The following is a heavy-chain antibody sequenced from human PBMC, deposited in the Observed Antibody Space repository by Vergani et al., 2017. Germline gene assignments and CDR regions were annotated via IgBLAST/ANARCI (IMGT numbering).Heavy chain of an antibody. CDR3: ARLGAAVDY. Sequence: QVQLQESGPGLVKPSETLSLTCTVSGGSISSYYWRWIRQPPGKGLEWIGYIYYSGSTNYNPSLKSRVTISVDTSKNQFSLKLSSVTAADTAVYYCARLGAAVDYWGQGTLVTVSS. J-gene: IGHJ4*02. V-gene: IGHV4-59*01. CDR2: IYYSGST. D-gene: IGHD4/OR15-4a*01. CDR1: GGSISSYY.